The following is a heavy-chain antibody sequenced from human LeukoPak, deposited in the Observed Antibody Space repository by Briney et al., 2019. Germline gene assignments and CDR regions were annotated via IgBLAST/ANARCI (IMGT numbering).Heavy chain of an antibody. CDR1: GFTFSSSG. V-gene: IGHV3-33*01. CDR2: IWYDGSNK. D-gene: IGHD5-24*01. Sequence: GGSLRLSCAASGFTFSSSGMHWVRQAPGKGLERVAIIWYDGSNKYYPDSVKGRFTISRDNSKNTLYLQMNSLRAEDTAVYYCARGRDGYNYYDYWGQGALVTVSS. J-gene: IGHJ4*02. CDR3: ARGRDGYNYYDY.